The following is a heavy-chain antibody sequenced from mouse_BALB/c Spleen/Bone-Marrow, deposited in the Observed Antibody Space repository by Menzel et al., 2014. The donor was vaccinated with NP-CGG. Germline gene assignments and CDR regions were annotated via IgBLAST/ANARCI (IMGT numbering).Heavy chain of an antibody. CDR1: GFTFSSFG. V-gene: IGHV5-17*02. Sequence: EVKLVESGGGLVQPGGSRKLSCAASGFTFSSFGMHWVRQAPEKGLEWVAYISTGSSTIYYADTVKSRFTISRDNAKITLFLQMTSLRSEDSGMYYCARPFDYDFDVWGPGTTVTVSS. CDR2: ISTGSSTI. D-gene: IGHD2-4*01. CDR3: ARPFDYDFDV. J-gene: IGHJ1*01.